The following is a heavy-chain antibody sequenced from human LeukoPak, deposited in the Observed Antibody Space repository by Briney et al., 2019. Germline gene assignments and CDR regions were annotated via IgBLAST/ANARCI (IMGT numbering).Heavy chain of an antibody. J-gene: IGHJ4*02. CDR3: ARETPDSSGWD. V-gene: IGHV3-7*01. Sequence: GGSLRLSCAASGFTFSNNWMSWVRQAPGKGLEWVANIKQDGSHKNYVDSVKGRFTISRDNAKNSLSLQMNSLRAEDTAVYYCARETPDSSGWDWGQGTLVTASS. CDR1: GFTFSNNW. CDR2: IKQDGSHK. D-gene: IGHD6-19*01.